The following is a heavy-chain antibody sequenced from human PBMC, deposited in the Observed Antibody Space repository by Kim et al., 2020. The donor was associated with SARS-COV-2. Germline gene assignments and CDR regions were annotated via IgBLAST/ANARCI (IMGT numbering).Heavy chain of an antibody. CDR2: INHSGST. J-gene: IGHJ4*02. D-gene: IGHD6-13*01. CDR3: ARGRYSSSWYNPLRYYFDY. V-gene: IGHV4-34*01. Sequence: SETLSLTCAVYGGSFSGYYWSWIRQPPGKGLEWIGEINHSGSTNYNPSLKSRVTISVDTSKNQFSLKLSSVTAADTAVYYCARGRYSSSWYNPLRYYFDYWGQGTLVTVSS. CDR1: GGSFSGYY.